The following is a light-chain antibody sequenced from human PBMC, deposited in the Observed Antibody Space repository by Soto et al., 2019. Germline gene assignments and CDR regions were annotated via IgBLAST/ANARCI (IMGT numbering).Light chain of an antibody. CDR3: SSYTSSSTLYV. CDR2: EVT. CDR1: SSDVGGYNY. V-gene: IGLV2-14*01. J-gene: IGLJ1*01. Sequence: SALTQPASVSGSPGQSITISCTGTSSDVGGYNYVCWYKQHPGKAPQLMIYEVTNRPSGVSDRFSGSKSGNTASLTISGLQAEDEADYYCSSYTSSSTLYVFGTGTRSQS.